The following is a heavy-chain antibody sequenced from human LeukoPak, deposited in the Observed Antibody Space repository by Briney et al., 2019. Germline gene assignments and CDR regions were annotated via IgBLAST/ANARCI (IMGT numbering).Heavy chain of an antibody. CDR1: GFTFSSYA. V-gene: IGHV3-30-3*01. Sequence: GRSLRLSCAASGFTFSSYAMHWVRQAPGKGLEWVAVISYDGSNKYHADSVKGRFTISRDNSKNTLYLQMNSLRAEDTAVYYCARGRATTLDYWGQGTLVTVSS. CDR3: ARGRATTLDY. CDR2: ISYDGSNK. D-gene: IGHD5-12*01. J-gene: IGHJ4*02.